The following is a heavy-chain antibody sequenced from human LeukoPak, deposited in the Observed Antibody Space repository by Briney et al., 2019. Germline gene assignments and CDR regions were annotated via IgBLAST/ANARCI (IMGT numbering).Heavy chain of an antibody. CDR2: ISGSGGST. Sequence: GGSLRLSCAASGFTFSSYAMSWVRQAPGKGLEWVSAISGSGGSTYYADSVKGRFTISRDNSKNTLYLQMNSLRAEDTAVYYCARDSDYGDGFDYWGQGTLVTVSS. CDR1: GFTFSSYA. J-gene: IGHJ4*02. V-gene: IGHV3-23*01. CDR3: ARDSDYGDGFDY. D-gene: IGHD4-17*01.